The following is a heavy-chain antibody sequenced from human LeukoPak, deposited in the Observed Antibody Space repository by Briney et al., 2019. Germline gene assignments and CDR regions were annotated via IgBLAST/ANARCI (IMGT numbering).Heavy chain of an antibody. V-gene: IGHV1-69*05. CDR1: GGTFSSYA. CDR2: IIPIFGTA. CDR3: ARILNWGFDY. J-gene: IGHJ4*02. D-gene: IGHD7-27*01. Sequence: SVKVSCKASGGTFSSYAISWVRQAPGQGLEWMGGIIPIFGTANYAQKFQGRVTMTRNTSISTAYMELSSLRSEDTAVYYCARILNWGFDYWGQGTLVTVSS.